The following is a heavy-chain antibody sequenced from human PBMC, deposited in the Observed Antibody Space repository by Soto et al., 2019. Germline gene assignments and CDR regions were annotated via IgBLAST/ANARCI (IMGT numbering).Heavy chain of an antibody. D-gene: IGHD2-15*01. Sequence: QVQLVQSGAEVKKPGASVKVSCKASGYTFTSYAMHWVRQAPGQRLEWMGWINAGNGNTKYSQKFQGRVTITRDTSASTAYMELSSLRSEDTAVYYCVRDGRVAATDYWGQGTLVTVSS. J-gene: IGHJ4*02. CDR2: INAGNGNT. V-gene: IGHV1-3*01. CDR1: GYTFTSYA. CDR3: VRDGRVAATDY.